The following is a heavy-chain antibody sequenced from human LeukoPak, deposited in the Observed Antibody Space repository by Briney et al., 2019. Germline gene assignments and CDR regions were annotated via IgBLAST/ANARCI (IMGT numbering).Heavy chain of an antibody. CDR3: ARVTGTVDY. J-gene: IGHJ4*02. D-gene: IGHD1-1*01. V-gene: IGHV3-23*01. CDR1: GFIFSSYV. CDR2: ISGSGVST. Sequence: GGSLRLSCAASGFIFSSYVMNWVRQAPGKGLEWVSVISGSGVSTYYADSVKGRFTISRDNSKNMLYLQMNSLRAGDTAVYYCARVTGTVDYWGQGTLVTVSS.